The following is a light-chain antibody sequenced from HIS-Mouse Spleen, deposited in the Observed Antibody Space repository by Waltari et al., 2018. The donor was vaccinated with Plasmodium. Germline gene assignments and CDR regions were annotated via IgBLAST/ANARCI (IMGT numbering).Light chain of an antibody. Sequence: SYELTQPPSVSVSPGQTARITCSGDALPNKYAYWYQQKSGQAPVLVSYEDSKRPSGSPERFSGSSSGTMATLTISGAQVEDEADYYCYSTDSSGNHRVFGGGTKLTVL. CDR3: YSTDSSGNHRV. J-gene: IGLJ3*02. CDR2: EDS. V-gene: IGLV3-10*01. CDR1: ALPNKY.